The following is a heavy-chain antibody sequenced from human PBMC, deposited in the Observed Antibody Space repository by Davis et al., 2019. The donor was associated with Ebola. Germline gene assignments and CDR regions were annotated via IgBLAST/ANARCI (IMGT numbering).Heavy chain of an antibody. CDR3: VRGRDIVVVTATPCFGS. CDR1: GFTFSTYA. Sequence: PGGSLRLSCAASGFTFSTYAMNWVRQAPGKGLEWVSYMSHSSNTIYYADSVKGRFTISRDNAKNSLFLQMNNLRDEDTAVYYCVRGRDIVVVTATPCFGSWGQGTMVTVSS. D-gene: IGHD2-21*02. CDR2: MSHSSNTI. J-gene: IGHJ3*01. V-gene: IGHV3-48*02.